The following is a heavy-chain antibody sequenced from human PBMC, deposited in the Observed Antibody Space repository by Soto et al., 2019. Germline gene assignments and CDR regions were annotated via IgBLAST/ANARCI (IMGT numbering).Heavy chain of an antibody. J-gene: IGHJ6*04. CDR1: GFTFSSDT. CDR3: VRDSGYGMDV. V-gene: IGHV3-48*02. Sequence: EPQLVESGGGLVQPGGSLRLSCTASGFTFSSDTITWVRQAPGKGPEWLSYISGTRSTIYYTHSVRGRFTVSRDNAKNSVYLQMDILRDEDTAVYYCVRDSGYGMDVWGKGTTVTVSS. D-gene: IGHD3-10*01. CDR2: ISGTRSTI.